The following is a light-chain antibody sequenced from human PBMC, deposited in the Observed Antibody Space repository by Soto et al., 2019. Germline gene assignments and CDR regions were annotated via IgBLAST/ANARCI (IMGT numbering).Light chain of an antibody. CDR3: SPYTTSSTVV. Sequence: QSALTQPASVSGSPGQSITISCTGTSSDVGGYNYVSWFQQHPGKAPNLMIYDVYRRPSGVSYRFSGSKSGNTASLTISGLQAEDEADYYCSPYTTSSTVVFGGGTKLTVL. CDR1: SSDVGGYNY. V-gene: IGLV2-14*01. J-gene: IGLJ2*01. CDR2: DVY.